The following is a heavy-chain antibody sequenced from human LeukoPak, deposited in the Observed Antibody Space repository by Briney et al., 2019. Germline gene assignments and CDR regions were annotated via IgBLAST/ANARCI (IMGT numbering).Heavy chain of an antibody. Sequence: SVKVSCKASGGTFSSYAISWVRQAPGQGLEWMGGIIPIFGTANYAQKFQGRVTITADKSTSTAYMELSSLRSEDTAVYYCARVAYCSSTSCYFLDIWGQGTMATVSS. CDR1: GGTFSSYA. D-gene: IGHD2-2*01. CDR3: ARVAYCSSTSCYFLDI. CDR2: IIPIFGTA. V-gene: IGHV1-69*06. J-gene: IGHJ3*02.